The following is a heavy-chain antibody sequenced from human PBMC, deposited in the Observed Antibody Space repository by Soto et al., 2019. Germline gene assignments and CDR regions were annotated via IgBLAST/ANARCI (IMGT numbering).Heavy chain of an antibody. Sequence: ASVKVSCKASGYSFTRLHFNWVRQATGQGLEWIGWMNPHSGDTWFEQRFKGRVTMATNTSINTVYMELRSLRSQDTAVYYCARGSPGPVDHWGQGTQVTVSS. V-gene: IGHV1-8*01. CDR2: MNPHSGDT. CDR1: GYSFTRLH. D-gene: IGHD3-10*01. CDR3: ARGSPGPVDH. J-gene: IGHJ4*02.